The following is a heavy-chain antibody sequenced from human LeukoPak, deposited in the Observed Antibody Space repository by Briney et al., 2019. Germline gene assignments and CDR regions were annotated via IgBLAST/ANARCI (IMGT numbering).Heavy chain of an antibody. D-gene: IGHD3-3*01. CDR2: IKQGGSEK. V-gene: IGHV3-7*01. J-gene: IGHJ3*02. CDR1: GFTFSSYW. CDR3: ARAHGDYDFWSGKLPDAFDI. Sequence: GGSLRLSCAASGFTFSSYWMSWVRQAPGKGLEWVANIKQGGSEKYYVGSVKGRFTISRDNAKNSLYLQMNSLRAEDTAVYYCARAHGDYDFWSGKLPDAFDIWGQGTMVTVSS.